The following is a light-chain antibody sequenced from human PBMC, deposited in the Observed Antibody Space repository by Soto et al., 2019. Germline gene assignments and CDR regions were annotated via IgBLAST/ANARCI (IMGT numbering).Light chain of an antibody. J-gene: IGKJ4*01. CDR3: LQHYNYPLT. CDR2: AAS. Sequence: DIPMTPSPSSLSASVGDRVTITCRASQDIRRDLGWYQQKPGKAPKRLVYAASNFQSGVPSRFTGSGSGTEFSLRISSLQPEDFATYYCLQHYNYPLTFGGGTQVEI. V-gene: IGKV1-17*01. CDR1: QDIRRD.